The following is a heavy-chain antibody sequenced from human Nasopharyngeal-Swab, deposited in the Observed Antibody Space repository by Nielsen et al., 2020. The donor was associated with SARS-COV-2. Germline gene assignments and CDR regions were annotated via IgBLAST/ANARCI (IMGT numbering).Heavy chain of an antibody. V-gene: IGHV4-59*01. J-gene: IGHJ5*02. CDR2: IYYSGNT. CDR3: ARGNGGSSGFDP. Sequence: WIRQHPGKGLEWIGYIYYSGNTNYNPSLKSRVTMSVDTSKNQFSLRLSSVTAADTAMYYCARGNGGSSGFDPWGQGTLVTVSS. D-gene: IGHD3-22*01.